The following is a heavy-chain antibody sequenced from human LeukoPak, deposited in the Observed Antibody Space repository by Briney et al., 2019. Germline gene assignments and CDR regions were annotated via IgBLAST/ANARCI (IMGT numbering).Heavy chain of an antibody. CDR2: IDPSDSYT. Sequence: GESLKISCKASGYSFTTYWISWVRQMPGKGLEWMGRIDPSDSYTNYSPSFQGHVTISADKSISTAYLQWSSLKASDTAIYCCARRKAVARISYFDSWGQGTLVTVSS. CDR3: ARRKAVARISYFDS. CDR1: GYSFTTYW. V-gene: IGHV5-10-1*01. D-gene: IGHD6-19*01. J-gene: IGHJ4*02.